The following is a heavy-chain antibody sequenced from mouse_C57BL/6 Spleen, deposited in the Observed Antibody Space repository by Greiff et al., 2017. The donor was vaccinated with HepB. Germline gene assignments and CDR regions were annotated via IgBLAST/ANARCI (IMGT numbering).Heavy chain of an antibody. D-gene: IGHD1-1*01. CDR1: GYTFTSYW. CDR3: ARNYGSSYPWFAY. V-gene: IGHV1-69*01. CDR2: IDPSDSYT. Sequence: VKLQQPGAELVMPGASVKLSCKASGYTFTSYWMHWVKQRPGQGLEWIGEIDPSDSYTNYNQKFKGKSTLTVDKSSSTAYMQLSSLTSEDSAVYYCARNYGSSYPWFAYWGQGTLVTVSA. J-gene: IGHJ3*01.